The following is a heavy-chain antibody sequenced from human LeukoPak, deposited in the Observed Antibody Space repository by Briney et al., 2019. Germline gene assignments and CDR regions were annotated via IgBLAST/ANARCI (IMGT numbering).Heavy chain of an antibody. CDR3: ASHGGSGRYPPVRDDP. CDR2: LFSSGTS. CDR1: GGSFSGYY. V-gene: IGHV4-34*12. J-gene: IGHJ5*02. D-gene: IGHD3-10*01. Sequence: PSETLSLTCAVYGGSFSGYYWSWIRQPPGKGLEWIGSLFSSGTSYYNPSLKSRVTISVDTSKNQFSLRLNSVTAADTAVYYCASHGGSGRYPPVRDDPWGQGTLVTVSS.